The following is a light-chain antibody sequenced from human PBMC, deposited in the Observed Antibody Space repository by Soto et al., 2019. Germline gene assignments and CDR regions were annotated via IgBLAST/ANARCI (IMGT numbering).Light chain of an antibody. Sequence: DIQMTQSPSSVSASVGDRVSITCRASQGISNWLAWYQQKPGRAPKLLIYAASSLQSGVSSRFSGSESGTDFTLTIRSLQPEDFATYYCQQGNSFPFTFGPGTKVDIK. V-gene: IGKV1D-12*01. CDR2: AAS. J-gene: IGKJ3*01. CDR1: QGISNW. CDR3: QQGNSFPFT.